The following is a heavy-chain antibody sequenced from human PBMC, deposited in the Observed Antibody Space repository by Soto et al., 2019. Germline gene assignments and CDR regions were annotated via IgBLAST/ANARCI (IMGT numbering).Heavy chain of an antibody. Sequence: PSETLSLTCAVSGGSISSGGYSWSWIRQPPGKGLEWIGCIYHSGSTYYNPSLKSRVTISVDRSKNQFSLKLSSVTAADTAVYYCARVQSSSWYLSNWFDPWGQGTLVTVSS. D-gene: IGHD6-13*01. CDR2: IYHSGST. CDR3: ARVQSSSWYLSNWFDP. CDR1: GGSISSGGYS. J-gene: IGHJ5*02. V-gene: IGHV4-30-2*01.